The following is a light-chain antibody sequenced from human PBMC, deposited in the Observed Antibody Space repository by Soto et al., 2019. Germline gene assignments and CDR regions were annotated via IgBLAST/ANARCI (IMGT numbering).Light chain of an antibody. CDR1: SSDVGGSNY. CDR3: NSYPKTRAGLG. J-gene: IGLJ2*01. Sequence: QSALTQPASVSGSPGQAITISCTGTSSDVGGSNYVSWYQQHPGKPPKLILFEVSHRPSRVPDRFSGSKSGNTASLGIPRIPGGDEAYLYCNSYPKTRAGLGFGGGTKLTVL. CDR2: EVS. V-gene: IGLV2-14*01.